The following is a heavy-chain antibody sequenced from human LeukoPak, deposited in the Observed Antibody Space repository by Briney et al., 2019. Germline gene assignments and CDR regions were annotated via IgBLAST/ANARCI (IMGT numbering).Heavy chain of an antibody. V-gene: IGHV3-48*04. Sequence: GGSLRLSCAASGFTFSSYSMNWVRQAPGKGLEWVSYISSSSSTIYYADSVKGRFTISRDNAKNSLYLQMNSLRAEDTAVYYCARQKRGIVATISASDYWGQGTTVTVSS. CDR2: ISSSSSTI. CDR1: GFTFSSYS. CDR3: ARQKRGIVATISASDY. J-gene: IGHJ4*02. D-gene: IGHD5-12*01.